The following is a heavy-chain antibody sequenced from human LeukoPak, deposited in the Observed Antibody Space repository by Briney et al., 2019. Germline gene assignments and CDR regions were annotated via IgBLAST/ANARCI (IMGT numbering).Heavy chain of an antibody. D-gene: IGHD7-27*01. CDR1: GGSISNNY. V-gene: IGHV4-59*12. Sequence: SETLSLTCSVSGGSISNNYWSWIRQPPGKGLEWIGYIYDSGSTNYNPSLKSRVTISVDTSKNQFSLKLSSLTAADTAVYYCARDRLSLGAFDIWGQGTMVTVSS. CDR3: ARDRLSLGAFDI. J-gene: IGHJ3*02. CDR2: IYDSGST.